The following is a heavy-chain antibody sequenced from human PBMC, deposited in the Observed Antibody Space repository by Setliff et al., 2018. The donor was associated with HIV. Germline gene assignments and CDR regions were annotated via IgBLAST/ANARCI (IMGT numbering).Heavy chain of an antibody. CDR1: GGSISSGSYY. V-gene: IGHV4-61*02. CDR3: ARGPRPVDVDYYYMDV. Sequence: SETLSLTCTVSGGSISSGSYYWSWIRQPAGKGLEWIGRIYTTGITNYIPSLKSRVTISLDTSKNQFSLKLTSVTAADTAVYYCARGPRPVDVDYYYMDVWGKGTTVTVSS. CDR2: IYTTGIT. J-gene: IGHJ6*03.